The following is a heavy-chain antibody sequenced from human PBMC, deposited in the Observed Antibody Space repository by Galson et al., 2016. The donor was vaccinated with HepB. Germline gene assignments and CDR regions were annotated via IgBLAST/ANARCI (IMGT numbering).Heavy chain of an antibody. D-gene: IGHD2-21*02. CDR3: ARAVTGAGDGFDP. Sequence: SVKVSCKASGYTFTNNAVHWVRQAPGQSLEWMGWISAAHGDTKYSQKFQGRVTFTRDTSATTAYMELSSLRSEDTAVYYCARAVTGAGDGFDPWGQGTLVSVST. CDR1: GYTFTNNA. CDR2: ISAAHGDT. V-gene: IGHV1-3*01. J-gene: IGHJ5*02.